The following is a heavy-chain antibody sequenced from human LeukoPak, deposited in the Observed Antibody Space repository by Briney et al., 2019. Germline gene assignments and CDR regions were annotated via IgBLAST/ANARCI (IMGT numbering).Heavy chain of an antibody. CDR2: ISGSGSAT. D-gene: IGHD5-18*01. CDR1: GFTFSDYY. V-gene: IGHV3-11*01. Sequence: GGSLRLSCAASGFTFSDYYMCWIRQAPGKGLEWVSYISGSGSATYNADSVKGRFTISRDNAKNSLYLQMNSLRADDTAVYYCARDGGSSYGFLSYWGQGTLVTVSS. J-gene: IGHJ4*02. CDR3: ARDGGSSYGFLSY.